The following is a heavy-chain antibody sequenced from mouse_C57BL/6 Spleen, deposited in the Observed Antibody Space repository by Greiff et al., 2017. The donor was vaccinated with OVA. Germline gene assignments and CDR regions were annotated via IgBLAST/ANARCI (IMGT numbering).Heavy chain of an antibody. CDR3: ARDSYFDY. CDR1: GYTFTDYY. Sequence: VMLVESGAELVRPGASVKLSCKASGYTFTDYYINWVKQRPGQGLEWIARIYPGSGNTYYNEKFKGKATLTAEKSSSTAYMQLSSLTSEDSAVYFCARDSYFDYWGQGTTLTVSS. J-gene: IGHJ2*01. V-gene: IGHV1-76*01. D-gene: IGHD3-2*01. CDR2: IYPGSGNT.